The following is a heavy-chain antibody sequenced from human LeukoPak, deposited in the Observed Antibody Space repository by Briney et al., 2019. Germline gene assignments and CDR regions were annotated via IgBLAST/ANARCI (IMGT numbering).Heavy chain of an antibody. CDR2: INPSGGST. CDR1: GYTFTSYY. D-gene: IGHD1-26*01. V-gene: IGHV1-46*01. CDR3: ARVDLATVIDY. Sequence: ASVKVSCKASGYTFTSYYMHWVRQAPGQGLEWMGIINPSGGSTSYAQKFQGRVTMTRATSTSTVYMELSSLRSEDTAVYYCARVDLATVIDYWGQGTLVTVSS. J-gene: IGHJ4*02.